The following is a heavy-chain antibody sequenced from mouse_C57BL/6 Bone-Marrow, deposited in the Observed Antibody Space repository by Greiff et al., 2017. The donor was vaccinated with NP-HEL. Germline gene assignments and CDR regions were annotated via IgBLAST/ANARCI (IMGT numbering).Heavy chain of an antibody. J-gene: IGHJ3*01. CDR3: ARGRARAWFAY. CDR2: ISSGSSTI. D-gene: IGHD3-3*01. Sequence: EVKLVESGGGLVKPGGSLKLSSAASGFTFSDYGMHWVRQAPEKGLEWVANISSGSSTIYYADTVKGRFTISRDNAKNTLFLQMTSLRSEDTAMYYCARGRARAWFAYWGQGTLVTVSA. V-gene: IGHV5-17*01. CDR1: GFTFSDYG.